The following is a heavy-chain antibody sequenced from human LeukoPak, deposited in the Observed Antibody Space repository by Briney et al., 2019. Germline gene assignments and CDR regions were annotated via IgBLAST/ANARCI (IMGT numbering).Heavy chain of an antibody. Sequence: ASVKVSCKASGYTFTIYYMHWVRQAPGQGLEWMGIINPSGSSTTSAQKFQGRVTMTRDTSTNTVYMELSSLRSEDTAVYYCARDSSSNSVDYWGQGTLVTVSS. CDR1: GYTFTIYY. D-gene: IGHD6-13*01. V-gene: IGHV1-46*01. CDR2: INPSGSST. J-gene: IGHJ4*02. CDR3: ARDSSSNSVDY.